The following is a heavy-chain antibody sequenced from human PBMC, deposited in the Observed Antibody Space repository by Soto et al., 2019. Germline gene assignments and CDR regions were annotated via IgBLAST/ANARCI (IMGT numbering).Heavy chain of an antibody. J-gene: IGHJ4*02. CDR1: GGSSGGYS. D-gene: IGHD1-7*01. V-gene: IGHV4-34*01. CDR3: ASPRWNYIY. CDR2: RNDSGST. Sequence: QVQLQQWGAGLLKPSETLSLTGPVPGGSSGGYSWSGIRQPPGKGLEWFGERNDSGSTKYNASLESRVAISVDTSKGHFSLTLTSVTAADTAVYYCASPRWNYIYWGQGTLVAVSS.